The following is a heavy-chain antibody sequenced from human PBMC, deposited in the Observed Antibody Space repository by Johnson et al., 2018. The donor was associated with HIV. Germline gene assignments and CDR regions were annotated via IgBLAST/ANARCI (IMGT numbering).Heavy chain of an antibody. CDR1: GFSFSNYA. CDR2: ISYDGSNK. D-gene: IGHD2/OR15-2a*01. V-gene: IGHV3-30*04. Sequence: VQLVESGGGLVQPGGSLRLSCAASGFSFSNYAMIWVRQPPGKGLEWVAVISYDGSNKYYADSVKGRFTISRNNSTNTLYLQMNSLRAEDTAVYYCARAEGEYDAFDIWGQGTMVTVSS. J-gene: IGHJ3*02. CDR3: ARAEGEYDAFDI.